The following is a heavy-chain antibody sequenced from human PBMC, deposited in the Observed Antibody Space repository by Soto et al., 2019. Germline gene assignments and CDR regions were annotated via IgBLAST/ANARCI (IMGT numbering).Heavy chain of an antibody. CDR2: ISSSSSYI. V-gene: IGHV3-21*01. CDR3: AREGFQHGSRPYSYYGMDV. Sequence: EVQLVESGGGLVKPGGSLRLSCAASGFTFSSYSMNWVRQAPGKGLEWVASISSSSSYIYYADSVKGRFTISRDNAKNSLYLQMNSLRAEDTAVYYCAREGFQHGSRPYSYYGMDVWGQGTTVTVSS. CDR1: GFTFSSYS. J-gene: IGHJ6*02.